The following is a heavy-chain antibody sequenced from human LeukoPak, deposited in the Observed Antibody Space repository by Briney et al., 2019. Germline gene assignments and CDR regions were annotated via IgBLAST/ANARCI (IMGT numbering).Heavy chain of an antibody. CDR3: AARKVRGVWFYLDY. D-gene: IGHD3-10*01. V-gene: IGHV3-23*01. Sequence: GGSLRLSCAASGFTVSAYAMAWVRQAPGKGLEWVSTIYDDNTYYADSVKGRFAISTDNPKNTLYLQMNSLRVEDTAVYFCAARKVRGVWFYLDYWGQGTLVTVSS. J-gene: IGHJ4*02. CDR1: GFTVSAYA. CDR2: IYDDNT.